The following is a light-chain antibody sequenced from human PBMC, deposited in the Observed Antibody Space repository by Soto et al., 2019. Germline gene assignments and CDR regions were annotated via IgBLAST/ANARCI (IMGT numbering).Light chain of an antibody. Sequence: DIVLTQSPSSLSLSPGERVTLSCRASDRISNEYVAWYQQRPGQAPRLLIYGASRRALGVPDRFSGSGSGADFTLTVNSLEPEDFAVYFCQQYNDWPRTFGGGTKVEIK. V-gene: IGKV3-20*01. CDR3: QQYNDWPRT. CDR2: GAS. CDR1: DRISNEY. J-gene: IGKJ4*01.